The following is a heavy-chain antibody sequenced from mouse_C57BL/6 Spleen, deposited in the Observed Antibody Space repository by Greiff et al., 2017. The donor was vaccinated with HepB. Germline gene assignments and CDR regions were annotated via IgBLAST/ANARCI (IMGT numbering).Heavy chain of an antibody. CDR2: INPNNGGT. Sequence: EVQLQQSGPELVKPGASVKISCKASGYTFTDYYMNWVKQSHGKSLEWIGDINPNNGGTSYNQKFKGKATLTVDKSSSTAYMELRSLTSEDSAVYYCARVGSSGPYYFDYWGQGTTLTVSS. V-gene: IGHV1-26*01. J-gene: IGHJ2*01. CDR3: ARVGSSGPYYFDY. D-gene: IGHD3-2*02. CDR1: GYTFTDYY.